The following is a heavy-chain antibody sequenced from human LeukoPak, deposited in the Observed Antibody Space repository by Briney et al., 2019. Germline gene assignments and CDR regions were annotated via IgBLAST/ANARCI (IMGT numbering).Heavy chain of an antibody. CDR2: IEPAGSAT. D-gene: IGHD2-15*01. J-gene: IGHJ5*02. CDR3: GRFGYVSAVDT. Sequence: GGSLRLSCGASGFAFSSYWMTWLRQAPGKVLEFVANIEPAGSATYYADSVKGRFTISRDNTKNLLYLQMNRLTAEDSAVYHCGRFGYVSAVDTWGQGALVTVSS. V-gene: IGHV3-7*01. CDR1: GFAFSSYW.